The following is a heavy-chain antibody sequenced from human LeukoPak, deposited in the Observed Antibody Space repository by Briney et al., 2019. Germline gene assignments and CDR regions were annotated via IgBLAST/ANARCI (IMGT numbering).Heavy chain of an antibody. V-gene: IGHV1-18*04. Sequence: GASVKVSCKASGYYFTGYYVHWVRQAPGQGLEWMGWISAYNGNTNYAQKLQGRVTMTTDTSTSTAYMELRSLRSDDTAVYYCARAGAHDYGGNSYWGQGTLVTVSS. CDR3: ARAGAHDYGGNSY. CDR1: GYYFTGYY. J-gene: IGHJ4*02. D-gene: IGHD4-23*01. CDR2: ISAYNGNT.